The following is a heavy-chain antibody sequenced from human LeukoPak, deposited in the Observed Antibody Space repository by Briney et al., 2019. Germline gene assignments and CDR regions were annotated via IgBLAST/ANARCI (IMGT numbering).Heavy chain of an antibody. J-gene: IGHJ3*02. Sequence: SETPSPTCTVSGGSICTYYWSWSRQPPGKGLEGIGCIYYTGSAKYNPSLKSRGTISVDTSKNQFSLKLSSVTAADTAVYYCARGSITVVPAFDIWGQGTMFTVSS. CDR2: IYYTGSA. V-gene: IGHV4-59*12. CDR1: GGSICTYY. CDR3: ARGSITVVPAFDI. D-gene: IGHD4-23*01.